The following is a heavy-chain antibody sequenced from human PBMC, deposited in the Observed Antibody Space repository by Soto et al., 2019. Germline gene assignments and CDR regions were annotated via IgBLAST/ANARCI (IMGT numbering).Heavy chain of an antibody. CDR1: GFTFYTYT. D-gene: IGHD1-1*01. J-gene: IGHJ4*02. CDR2: ILHDGSDK. Sequence: QVQLVESGGTVVQPGRSLRLSCAASGFTFYTYTMHWVRQAPGKGLEWVSFILHDGSDKDYAESVKGRFTISRDNSKSTLFLQMNSLRPEDTGVYYCARPRERYSGIDDWGQGTLVTVSS. CDR3: ARPRERYSGIDD. V-gene: IGHV3-30-3*01.